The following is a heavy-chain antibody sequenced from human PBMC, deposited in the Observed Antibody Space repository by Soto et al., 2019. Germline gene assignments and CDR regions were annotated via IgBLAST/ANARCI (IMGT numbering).Heavy chain of an antibody. CDR1: GYTFTSYA. V-gene: IGHV1-3*01. D-gene: IGHD1-26*01. CDR2: INAGNGNT. CDR3: ARDQWSDSGSYACFDP. Sequence: ASVKVSCKASGYTFTSYAMHWVRQAPGQRLEWMGWINAGNGNTKYSQKFQGRVTITRDTSASTAYMEVSSLRSEDTAVYYCARDQWSDSGSYACFDPWGQGTLVTVSS. J-gene: IGHJ5*02.